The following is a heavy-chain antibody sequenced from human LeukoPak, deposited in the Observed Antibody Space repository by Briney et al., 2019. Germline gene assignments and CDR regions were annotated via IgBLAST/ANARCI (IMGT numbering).Heavy chain of an antibody. CDR3: ASMPPITMVRGVISDY. CDR2: INPNSGGT. Sequence: ASVKVSCKASGYTFTNYYMHWVRQAPGQGLEWMGWINPNSGGTNYAQKFQGRVTMTRDTSISTAYMELSRLRSDDTAVYYCASMPPITMVRGVISDYWGQGTLVTVSS. V-gene: IGHV1-2*02. CDR1: GYTFTNYY. J-gene: IGHJ4*02. D-gene: IGHD3-10*01.